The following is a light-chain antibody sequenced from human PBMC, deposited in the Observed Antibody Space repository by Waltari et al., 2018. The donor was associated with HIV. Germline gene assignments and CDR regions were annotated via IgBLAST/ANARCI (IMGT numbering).Light chain of an antibody. CDR2: GAS. CDR1: QSVSSRY. V-gene: IGKV3-20*01. J-gene: IGKJ1*01. Sequence: IVLTQSPGTLSLSPGERATLSCRASQSVSSRYLALYPQKPGQAPRLLIYGASSRATGIADRFSGSGSGADFTLTISRLEPEDFAVYYCQQYGNSQAFGQGTKVEIK. CDR3: QQYGNSQA.